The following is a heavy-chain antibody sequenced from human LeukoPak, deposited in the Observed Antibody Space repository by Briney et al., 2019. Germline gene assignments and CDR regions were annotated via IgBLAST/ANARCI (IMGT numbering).Heavy chain of an antibody. V-gene: IGHV4-34*01. D-gene: IGHD2-2*01. CDR3: ARKSIRGQLLHY. CDR1: GFTFSDYY. J-gene: IGHJ4*02. Sequence: GSLRLSCAASGFTFSDYYMSWIRQPPGKGLEWIGEINHSGSTNYNPSLKSRVTISVDTSKNQFSLKLSSVTAADTAVYYCARKSIRGQLLHYWGQGTLVTVSS. CDR2: INHSGST.